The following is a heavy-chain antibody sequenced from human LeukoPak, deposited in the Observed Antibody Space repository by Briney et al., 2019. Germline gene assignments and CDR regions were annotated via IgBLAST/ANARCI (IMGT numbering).Heavy chain of an antibody. CDR2: ISSSSSTI. CDR3: ARELTLGY. CDR1: GFTFGSYS. V-gene: IGHV3-48*01. J-gene: IGHJ4*02. D-gene: IGHD1-14*01. Sequence: GGSLRLSCAASGFTFGSYSMNWVRQAPGKGLEWVSYISSSSSTIYYADSVKGRFTISRDNAKNSLYLQMNSLRAEDTAVYYCARELTLGYWGQGTLVTVSS.